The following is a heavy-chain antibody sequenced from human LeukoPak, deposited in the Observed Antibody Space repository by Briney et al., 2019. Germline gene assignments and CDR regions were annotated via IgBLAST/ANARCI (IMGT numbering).Heavy chain of an antibody. D-gene: IGHD3-22*01. CDR3: GYYDRSGYYYGRLRY. Sequence: GGSLRLSCAASGFTFREHAMTWVRQTPGEGLEWVSDINAGADKIQYADSVRGRFTVSRDNPKNTLFLHMNNVRAEDSAVYFCGYYDRSGYYYGRLRYWGRGTPVTVSS. CDR1: GFTFREHA. CDR2: INAGADKI. J-gene: IGHJ4*02. V-gene: IGHV3-23*01.